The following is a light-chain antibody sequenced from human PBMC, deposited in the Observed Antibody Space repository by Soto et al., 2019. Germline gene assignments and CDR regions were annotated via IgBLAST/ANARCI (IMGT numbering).Light chain of an antibody. Sequence: EIVLTQSPGTLSLSPGERATLSCRANQSVSSNYLAWYQQKPGQAPRLLIYAASSRATGIPDNFSGSGSGTDFTLTINRLEPEDFAVYYCQQYGSSPWTFGQGTKVEIK. CDR3: QQYGSSPWT. J-gene: IGKJ1*01. CDR2: AAS. V-gene: IGKV3-20*01. CDR1: QSVSSNY.